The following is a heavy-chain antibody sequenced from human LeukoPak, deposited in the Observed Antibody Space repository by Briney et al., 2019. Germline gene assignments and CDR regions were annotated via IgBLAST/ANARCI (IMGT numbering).Heavy chain of an antibody. D-gene: IGHD2-2*01. CDR1: GGSISSSSYY. CDR2: IYYSGST. CDR3: ATQLGYCSSTTCQDFDY. Sequence: SETLSLTCTVSGGSISSSSYYWGWIRQPPGKGLEWIGSIYYSGSTYYNPSLKSRVTISVDTSKNQFSLKLSSVTAADTAVYYCATQLGYCSSTTCQDFDYWGQGTLATVSS. J-gene: IGHJ4*02. V-gene: IGHV4-39*01.